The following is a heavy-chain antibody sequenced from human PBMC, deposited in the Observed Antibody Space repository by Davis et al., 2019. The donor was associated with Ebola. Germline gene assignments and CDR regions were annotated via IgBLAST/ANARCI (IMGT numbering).Heavy chain of an antibody. Sequence: GGSLRLSCKGSGYSFTSYWVAWVRQMPGKGLEWMGIIYPGDSDTRYSPSFQGQVTISADKSISTAYLQWTSLKASDTAMYYCARRGYCSGTACPWGWFDPWGQGTLVTVSS. J-gene: IGHJ5*02. CDR1: GYSFTSYW. CDR2: IYPGDSDT. D-gene: IGHD2-2*03. CDR3: ARRGYCSGTACPWGWFDP. V-gene: IGHV5-51*01.